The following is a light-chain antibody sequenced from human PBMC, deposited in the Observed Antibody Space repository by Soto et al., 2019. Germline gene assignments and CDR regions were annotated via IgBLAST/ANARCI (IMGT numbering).Light chain of an antibody. CDR1: SSGNGYYNY. CDR3: TSYAGTDVHYV. Sequence: QSVVTQPPSASRSPGQSVTISCTGTSSGNGYYNYVSWYQQYPGKAPKLLIYEVSKRPSGLPDRISGSKSGNTASLYVSGLLAADEADYYCTSYAGTDVHYVFGNGTNLNV. CDR2: EVS. V-gene: IGLV2-8*02. J-gene: IGLJ1*01.